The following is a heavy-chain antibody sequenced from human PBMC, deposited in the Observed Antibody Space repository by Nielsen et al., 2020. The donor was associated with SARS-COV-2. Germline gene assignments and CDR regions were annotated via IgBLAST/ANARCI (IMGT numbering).Heavy chain of an antibody. D-gene: IGHD3-9*01. J-gene: IGHJ4*02. CDR1: GYTFTSYD. Sequence: ASVKVSCKASGYTFTSYDINWVRQAPGQGLEWMGWMNPNSGNTGYAQKFQGRVTMTRSTSTSTAYMELHSLGSEDTAVYYCASCKGDGKYFDCEGFDYWGQGTLVTVSS. CDR3: ASCKGDGKYFDCEGFDY. CDR2: MNPNSGNT. V-gene: IGHV1-8*01.